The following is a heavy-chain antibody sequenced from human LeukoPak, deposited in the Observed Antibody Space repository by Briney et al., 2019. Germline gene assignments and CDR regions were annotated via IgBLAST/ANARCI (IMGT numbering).Heavy chain of an antibody. CDR3: ARGLASYNWFDP. V-gene: IGHV4-34*01. Sequence: SETLSLTCAVYGGSFSGYYWSWIRQPPGKGLEWIGEINHSGSTNYNPSLKSRVTISVDTSKNQFSLKLSSVTAADTAVYYCARGLASYNWFDPWGQGTLVTVSS. CDR2: INHSGST. CDR1: GGSFSGYY. J-gene: IGHJ5*02. D-gene: IGHD2-15*01.